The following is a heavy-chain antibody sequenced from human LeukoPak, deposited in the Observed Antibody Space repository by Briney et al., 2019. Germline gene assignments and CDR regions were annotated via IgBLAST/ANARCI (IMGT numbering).Heavy chain of an antibody. CDR2: FYYSGST. Sequence: SETLSLTCTVSGGSISSYYWSWIRQPPGKGLEWIGYFYYSGSTNYNPSLKSRVTISVDTSKKQFSLKLSSVTAADTAVYYCARGRPLTYYDSSGLFDYWGQGTLVTVSS. J-gene: IGHJ4*02. V-gene: IGHV4-59*01. CDR1: GGSISSYY. D-gene: IGHD3-22*01. CDR3: ARGRPLTYYDSSGLFDY.